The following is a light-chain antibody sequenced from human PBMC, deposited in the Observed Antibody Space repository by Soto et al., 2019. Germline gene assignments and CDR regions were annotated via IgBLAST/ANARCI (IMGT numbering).Light chain of an antibody. Sequence: EVVLTQSPATLSLSPGERATLSCRASQNVRTFLDWYQQKPGQAPRLLIYAASNRDTGIPDRFSGSGSGTDFTLTISSLEPEDFAVYYCQQHSHWPPWTFGQGTRVEIQ. V-gene: IGKV3-11*01. CDR1: QNVRTF. CDR3: QQHSHWPPWT. CDR2: AAS. J-gene: IGKJ1*01.